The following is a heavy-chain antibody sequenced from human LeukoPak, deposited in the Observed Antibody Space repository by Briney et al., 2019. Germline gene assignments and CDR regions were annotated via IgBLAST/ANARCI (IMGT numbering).Heavy chain of an antibody. CDR1: GGSISSGSYY. D-gene: IGHD3-16*02. J-gene: IGHJ4*02. Sequence: SETLSLTCTVSGGSISSGSYYWSWIRQPAGKGLEWIGRIYTSGSTNYNPSLKSRVTISVDTSKNQFSLKLSSVTAADTAVYYCARIYPALFDNWGQGTLVTVSS. V-gene: IGHV4-61*02. CDR2: IYTSGST. CDR3: ARIYPALFDN.